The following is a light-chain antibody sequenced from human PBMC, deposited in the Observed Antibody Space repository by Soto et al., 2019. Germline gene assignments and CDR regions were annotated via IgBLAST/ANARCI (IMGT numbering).Light chain of an antibody. CDR3: QQTYSTPYT. J-gene: IGKJ2*01. CDR2: AAS. Sequence: DIQMTQSPSSLSASVGDRVTITCRASQSISTYLNWFQQKPGKAPKLLIYAASSLQSGVPSRFSGSGSGTDFHLTISSLQPADFATYYCQQTYSTPYTLGQGTRPEI. CDR1: QSISTY. V-gene: IGKV1-39*01.